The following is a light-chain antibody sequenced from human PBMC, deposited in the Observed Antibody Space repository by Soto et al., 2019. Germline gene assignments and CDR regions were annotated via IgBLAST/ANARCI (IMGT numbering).Light chain of an antibody. CDR2: GAS. CDR3: QEYNNWRPIT. Sequence: IVMTQSPATLSVSPGERATLSCRASQSISSKLAWYQQKPGQAPRLLIYGASTRATGIPVRFSGSGSGTEFTLTITSLQSEDFAVYYCQEYNNWRPITFGGGTQVEIK. J-gene: IGKJ4*02. V-gene: IGKV3-15*01. CDR1: QSISSK.